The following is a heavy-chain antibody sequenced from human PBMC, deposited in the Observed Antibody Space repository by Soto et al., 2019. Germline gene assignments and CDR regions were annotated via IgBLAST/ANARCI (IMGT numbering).Heavy chain of an antibody. CDR1: GFTFSSYG. CDR2: ISYDGSNK. V-gene: IGHV3-30*18. J-gene: IGHJ4*02. Sequence: QVQLVESGGGVVQPGRSLRLSCAASGFTFSSYGMHWVRQAPGKGLEWVAVISYDGSNKYYADSVKGRFTISRDNSKNTLYLQMNSLRAEDTAVYYCAKAFTYYYDSSGYWAVDYWGQGTLVTVSS. CDR3: AKAFTYYYDSSGYWAVDY. D-gene: IGHD3-22*01.